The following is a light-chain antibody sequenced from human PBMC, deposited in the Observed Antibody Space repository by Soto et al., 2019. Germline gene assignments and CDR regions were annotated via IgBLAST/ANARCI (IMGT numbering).Light chain of an antibody. J-gene: IGKJ1*01. Sequence: EIVVTQSPLTLPVTPGEPASISCRSTESLLFRNGYNYLNWYLQKPGQSPQLLIYMGSNRASGVADRFSGSGSGTDFTLKISRVEADDVGIYYCVQRLNLPGTFGQGTKVEIK. V-gene: IGKV2-28*01. CDR2: MGS. CDR3: VQRLNLPGT. CDR1: ESLLFRNGYNY.